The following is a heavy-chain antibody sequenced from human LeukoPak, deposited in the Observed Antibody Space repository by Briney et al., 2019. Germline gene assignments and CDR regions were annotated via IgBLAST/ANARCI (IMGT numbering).Heavy chain of an antibody. V-gene: IGHV4-59*01. CDR3: ARGGPTVRALSSLDS. CDR2: IFYSGTT. D-gene: IGHD4-17*01. CDR1: GGSMRSYY. Sequence: SETLSLTCNVSGGSMRSYYWNWIRQSPGEGLQWLGHIFYSGTTNYNPSLESRVTISVDTSRNHFSLHLTSVTTADTAVYYCARGGPTVRALSSLDSWGQGTLVTVSS. J-gene: IGHJ5*01.